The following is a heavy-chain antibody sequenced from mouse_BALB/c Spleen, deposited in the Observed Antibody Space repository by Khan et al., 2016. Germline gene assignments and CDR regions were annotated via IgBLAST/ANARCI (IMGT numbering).Heavy chain of an antibody. CDR2: IDPANVNT. CDR3: TREGYYPY. CDR1: GFNIKDTY. D-gene: IGHD2-3*01. V-gene: IGHV14-3*02. J-gene: IGHJ2*01. Sequence: VQLQQPGAELVKPGASVKLSCTASGFNIKDTYMHWVKQRPEQGLEWIGRIDPANVNTKYAPKFQGKATITADTSSNTAYLPLSSLTSEDTAVYYCTREGYYPYWGQGTTLTVSS.